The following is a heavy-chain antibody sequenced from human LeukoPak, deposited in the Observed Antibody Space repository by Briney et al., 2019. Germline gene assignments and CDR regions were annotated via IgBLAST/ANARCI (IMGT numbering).Heavy chain of an antibody. CDR3: ARSYYYDSSHDY. V-gene: IGHV4-34*01. D-gene: IGHD3-22*01. CDR2: INHSGST. J-gene: IGHJ4*02. Sequence: SETLSLTCTVSGGSISSYYWSRIRQPPGKGLEWIGEINHSGSTNYNPSLKSRVTISVDTSKNQFSLKLSSVTAADTAVYYCARSYYYDSSHDYWGQGTLVTVSS. CDR1: GGSISSYY.